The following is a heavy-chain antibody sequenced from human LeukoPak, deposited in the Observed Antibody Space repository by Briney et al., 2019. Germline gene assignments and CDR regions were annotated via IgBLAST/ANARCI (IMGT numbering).Heavy chain of an antibody. CDR1: GFTFSSYS. V-gene: IGHV3-48*01. D-gene: IGHD2-8*01. J-gene: IGHJ6*02. CDR3: ARTPDYAIPYYYGMDV. CDR2: ISSSSSTI. Sequence: GGSLRLSCAASGFTFSSYSMNWVRQAPGKGLEWVSYISSSSSTIYYADSVKGRFTISRDNAKNSLYLQMNSLRAEDTAVYYCARTPDYAIPYYYGMDVWGQGTTVTVSS.